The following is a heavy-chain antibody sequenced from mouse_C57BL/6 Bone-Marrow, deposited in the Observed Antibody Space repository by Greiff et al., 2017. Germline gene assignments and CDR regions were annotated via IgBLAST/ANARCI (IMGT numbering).Heavy chain of an antibody. Sequence: QVQLQQPGAELVKPGASVKLSCKASGYTFTNYWLHWVKQRPGQGLEWIGMMHPNGGSPESNEKFKSEATLCVDTSYRTSYMELSSLTSEDSAVYYFARSYDYDSDTMGYWGQGTSVTVSS. CDR1: GYTFTNYW. CDR3: ARSYDYDSDTMGY. CDR2: MHPNGGSP. J-gene: IGHJ4*01. D-gene: IGHD2-4*01. V-gene: IGHV1-64*01.